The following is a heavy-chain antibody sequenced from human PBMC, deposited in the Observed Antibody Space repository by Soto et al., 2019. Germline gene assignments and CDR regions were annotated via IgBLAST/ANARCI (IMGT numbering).Heavy chain of an antibody. J-gene: IGHJ6*02. V-gene: IGHV4-30-4*01. D-gene: IGHD5-18*01. Sequence: SETLSLTCSVSGGTISRGDHFWSWVRQSPGKGLEWLGYIYYSGSTYYNPSLKGRVMMTIDTSKHQFSLNLSSVTAADTAVFYCGRGQTAIDVWGQGTTVTVSS. CDR2: IYYSGST. CDR3: GRGQTAIDV. CDR1: GGTISRGDHF.